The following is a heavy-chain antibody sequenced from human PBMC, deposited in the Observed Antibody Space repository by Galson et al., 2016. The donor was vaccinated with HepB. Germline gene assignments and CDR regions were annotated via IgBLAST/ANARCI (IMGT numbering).Heavy chain of an antibody. D-gene: IGHD1-7*01. CDR2: IYYRGNT. V-gene: IGHV4-39*07. Sequence: SETLSLTCTVSGDSLNSHLYSWGWIRQPPGKGLEWIGTIYYRGNTYYNPSLRSRVSISIDTSKNQFSLKLNSVTAADTAMYYCAREYNWNCMFDPWGQGTLVTVSS. J-gene: IGHJ5*02. CDR3: AREYNWNCMFDP. CDR1: GDSLNSHLYS.